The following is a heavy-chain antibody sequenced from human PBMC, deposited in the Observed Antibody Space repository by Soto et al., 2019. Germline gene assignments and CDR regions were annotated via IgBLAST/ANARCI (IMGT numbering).Heavy chain of an antibody. D-gene: IGHD3-16*01. J-gene: IGHJ4*02. V-gene: IGHV4-34*01. Sequence: PSETLSLTCAVYGGSFSGYYWSWIRQPPGKGLEWIGEINHSGSTNYNPSLKSRVTISVDTSKNQFSLKLSSVTAADTAVYYCASSSGGGYTDYWGQGTLLTVSS. CDR3: ASSSGGGYTDY. CDR2: INHSGST. CDR1: GGSFSGYY.